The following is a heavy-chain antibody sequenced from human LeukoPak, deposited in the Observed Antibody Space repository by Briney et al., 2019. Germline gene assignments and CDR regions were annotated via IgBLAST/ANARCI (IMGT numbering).Heavy chain of an antibody. CDR3: ASALGMVRGLDAFDI. D-gene: IGHD3-10*01. V-gene: IGHV4-4*07. J-gene: IGHJ3*02. Sequence: SETLSLTCTVSGGSISSYYWSWIRQPAGKGLEWIGRIYTSGSTNYNPSLKSRVTMSVDTSKNQFSLKLRSVTAADTAVYYCASALGMVRGLDAFDIWGQGTMVTVSS. CDR2: IYTSGST. CDR1: GGSISSYY.